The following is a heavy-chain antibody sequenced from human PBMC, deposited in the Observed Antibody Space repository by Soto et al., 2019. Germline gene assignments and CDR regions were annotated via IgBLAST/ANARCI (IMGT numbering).Heavy chain of an antibody. CDR2: IYYSGST. Sequence: SETLSLTXTFSGGSISSGDYYWRWIRQPPGKGLEWIGYIYYSGSTYYNPSLKSRVTISVDTSKNQFSLKLSSVTAADTAVYYCARGLDSSFNYYYGMDVWGQGTTVTVSS. CDR3: ARGLDSSFNYYYGMDV. V-gene: IGHV4-30-4*01. CDR1: GGSISSGDYY. D-gene: IGHD6-6*01. J-gene: IGHJ6*02.